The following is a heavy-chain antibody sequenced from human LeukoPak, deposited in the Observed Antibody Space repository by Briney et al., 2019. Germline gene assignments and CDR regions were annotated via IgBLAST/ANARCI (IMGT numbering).Heavy chain of an antibody. CDR1: GGSISSGGYS. CDR3: ARKGGFLEWLPYDNWFDP. J-gene: IGHJ5*02. CDR2: IYHSGST. Sequence: PSQTLSLTCAVSGGSISSGGYSWSWIRQPPGKGLEWIGYIYHSGSTYYNPSLKSRVTISVDRSKNQFSLKLSSVTAADTAVYYCARKGGFLEWLPYDNWFDPWGQGTLVTVSS. V-gene: IGHV4-30-2*01. D-gene: IGHD3-3*01.